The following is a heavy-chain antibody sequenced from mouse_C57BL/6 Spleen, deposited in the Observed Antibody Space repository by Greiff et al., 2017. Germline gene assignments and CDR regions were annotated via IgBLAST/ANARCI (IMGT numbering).Heavy chain of an antibody. V-gene: IGHV5-17*01. J-gene: IGHJ1*03. Sequence: EVHLVESGGGLVKPGGSLKLSCAASGFTFSDYGMHWVRQAPEKGLEWVAYISSGSSSIYYADTVKGRFTISRDNAKNTLFLQMTSLRSEDTAMFYCARDNDFGRSWYFDVWGTGTTVTVSS. D-gene: IGHD1-1*01. CDR2: ISSGSSSI. CDR1: GFTFSDYG. CDR3: ARDNDFGRSWYFDV.